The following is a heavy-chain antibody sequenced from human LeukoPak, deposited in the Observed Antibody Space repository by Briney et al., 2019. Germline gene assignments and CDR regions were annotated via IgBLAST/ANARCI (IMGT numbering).Heavy chain of an antibody. CDR2: IYDTGNT. J-gene: IGHJ4*02. CDR1: GGSISSYY. D-gene: IGHD3-22*01. Sequence: PSETLSLTCTVSGGSISSYYWSWVRQRPGKGLEWIGHIYDTGNTNYNPSLESRVTISVDTSNNQFSMRLTSVTAADTAVYFCARATPWLLPGYWGQGTLVTVSS. CDR3: ARATPWLLPGY. V-gene: IGHV4-59*01.